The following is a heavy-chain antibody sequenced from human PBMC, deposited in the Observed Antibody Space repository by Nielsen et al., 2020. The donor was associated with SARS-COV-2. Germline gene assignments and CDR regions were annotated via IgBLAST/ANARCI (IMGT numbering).Heavy chain of an antibody. J-gene: IGHJ3*02. D-gene: IGHD3-22*01. CDR1: GGSISSGDYY. Sequence: LRLSCTVSGGSISSGDYYWSWIRQPPGKGLEWIGYLYYSGSTYYNPSLKSRVTISVDTSKNQFSLKLSSVTAADTAVYYCARAPITMIVVVNAFDIWGQGTMVTVSS. V-gene: IGHV4-30-4*01. CDR3: ARAPITMIVVVNAFDI. CDR2: LYYSGST.